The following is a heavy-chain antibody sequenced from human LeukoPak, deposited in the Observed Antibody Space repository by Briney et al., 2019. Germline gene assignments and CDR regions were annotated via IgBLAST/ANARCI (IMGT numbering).Heavy chain of an antibody. CDR2: IYYSGST. CDR1: GGSISSYY. D-gene: IGHD6-13*01. J-gene: IGHJ4*02. CDR3: ARVRSSSLIDY. Sequence: PSETLSLTCTVSGGSISSYYWSWIRQPPGKGLEWIGYIYYSGSTNYNPSLKSRVTISVDTSKNQFSLKLSSVTAADTAVYYCARVRSSSLIDYWGQGTLVTVSS. V-gene: IGHV4-59*01.